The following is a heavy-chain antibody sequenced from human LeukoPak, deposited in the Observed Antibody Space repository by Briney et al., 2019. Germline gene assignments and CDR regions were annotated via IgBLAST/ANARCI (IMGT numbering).Heavy chain of an antibody. CDR1: GFTFDDYA. V-gene: IGHV3-9*01. CDR2: ISWNSGSI. CDR3: AREYYYDSSGYPLDY. Sequence: GGSLRLSCAASGFTFDDYAMHWVRQAPGKGLEWVSGISWNSGSIGYADSVKGRFTISRDNAKNSLYLQMNSLRAEDTAVYYCAREYYYDSSGYPLDYWGQGTLVTVSS. J-gene: IGHJ4*02. D-gene: IGHD3-22*01.